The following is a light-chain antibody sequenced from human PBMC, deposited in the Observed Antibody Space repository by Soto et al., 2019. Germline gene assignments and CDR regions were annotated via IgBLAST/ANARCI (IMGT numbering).Light chain of an antibody. CDR1: QRVAGNF. CDR2: GAS. J-gene: IGKJ1*01. CDR3: QQYGSSPRT. Sequence: ELFLTQSPDTLSLSPGDRAALSCRASQRVAGNFLAWYQQKPGQSPRLLIYGASYRASDIPDRFSGSGSGPDFTLTLSRLEPEDFAVYYCQQYGSSPRTFGQGTKVDIK. V-gene: IGKV3-20*01.